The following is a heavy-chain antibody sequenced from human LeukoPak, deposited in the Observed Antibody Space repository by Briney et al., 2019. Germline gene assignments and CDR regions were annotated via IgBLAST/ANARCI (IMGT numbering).Heavy chain of an antibody. CDR2: FYTSGSN. Sequence: SETLSLTCTVSGASINSYSWGWIRQPAGRPLEWIGRFYTSGSNDYNPSLRSRVTMSVDTSRNQQFYLKLSSVTAADTAVYYCVRPDSGGGAFDIWGQGTMVMVSS. D-gene: IGHD6-19*01. CDR3: VRPDSGGGAFDI. V-gene: IGHV4-4*07. J-gene: IGHJ3*02. CDR1: GASINSYS.